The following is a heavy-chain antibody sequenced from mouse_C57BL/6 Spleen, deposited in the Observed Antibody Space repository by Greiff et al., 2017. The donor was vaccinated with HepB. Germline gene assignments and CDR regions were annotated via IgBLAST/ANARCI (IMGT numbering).Heavy chain of an antibody. Sequence: VQLQQPGAELVKPGASVKLSCKASGYTFTSYWMQWVKQRPGQGLEWIGEIDPSDSYTNYNQKFKGKATLTVDTSSSTAYMQLSSLTSEDSAVYYCARMGGNRYYYAMDYWGQGTSVTVSS. D-gene: IGHD2-1*01. CDR1: GYTFTSYW. CDR2: IDPSDSYT. J-gene: IGHJ4*01. V-gene: IGHV1-50*01. CDR3: ARMGGNRYYYAMDY.